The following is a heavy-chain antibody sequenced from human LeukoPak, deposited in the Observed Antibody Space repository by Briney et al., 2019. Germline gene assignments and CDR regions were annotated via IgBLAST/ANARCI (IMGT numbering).Heavy chain of an antibody. Sequence: SETLSLTCTVSGGSISSSSFYWGWIRQPPGKGLEWIGSIFNSGSTYYNPSLKSRVTISVDTSKKQFSLKVNSVTAADTAVYYCAREPPRVYYYDSSGRDYWGQGTLVTVSS. CDR3: AREPPRVYYYDSSGRDY. CDR1: GGSISSSSFY. J-gene: IGHJ4*02. D-gene: IGHD3-22*01. CDR2: IFNSGST. V-gene: IGHV4-39*02.